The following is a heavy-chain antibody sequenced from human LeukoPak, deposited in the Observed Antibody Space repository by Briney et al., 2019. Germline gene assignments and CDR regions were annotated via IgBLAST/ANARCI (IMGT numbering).Heavy chain of an antibody. J-gene: IGHJ6*03. V-gene: IGHV4-34*01. Sequence: SETLSLTCTVSGGSINNYYWSWIRQPPGKGLEWIGEINHSGSTNYNPSLKSRVTISVDTSKNQFSLKLSSVTAADTAVYYCARGVEWLSNYYMDVWGKGTTVTVSS. CDR2: INHSGST. CDR1: GGSINNYY. CDR3: ARGVEWLSNYYMDV. D-gene: IGHD3-3*01.